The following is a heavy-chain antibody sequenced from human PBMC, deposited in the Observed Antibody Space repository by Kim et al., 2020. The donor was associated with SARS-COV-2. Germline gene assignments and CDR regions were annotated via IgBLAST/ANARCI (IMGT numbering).Heavy chain of an antibody. V-gene: IGHV1-69*01. CDR3: ARGYYYDSSGYY. Sequence: NYAQKCQGRVTITADESTSTAYMELSSLRSEDTAVYYCARGYYYDSSGYYWGQGTMVTVSS. D-gene: IGHD3-22*01. J-gene: IGHJ4*02.